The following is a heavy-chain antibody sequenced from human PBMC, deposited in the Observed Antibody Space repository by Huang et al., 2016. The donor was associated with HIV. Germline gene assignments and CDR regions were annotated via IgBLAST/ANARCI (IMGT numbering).Heavy chain of an antibody. CDR2: GSSNGGNT. CDR3: AKDWYFAGSGKFDWYYFYMDV. Sequence: EVQVLESGGGLVQPGGSLRLSCGASGFHFRTHAMTGVRQGPGKGLGCVSTGSSNGGNTYYAESVRGRCTISRDNSKNTVSLQMNSLRVEDTAIYWCAKDWYFAGSGKFDWYYFYMDVWGKGTTVTVSS. CDR1: GFHFRTHA. V-gene: IGHV3-23*01. D-gene: IGHD3-10*01. J-gene: IGHJ6*03.